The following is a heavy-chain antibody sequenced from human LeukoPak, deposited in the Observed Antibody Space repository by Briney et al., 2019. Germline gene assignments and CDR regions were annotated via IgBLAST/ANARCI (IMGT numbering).Heavy chain of an antibody. CDR3: AGNWGSQGDHDY. D-gene: IGHD7-27*01. Sequence: KAGGSLRLSCAASGFTFSSYSMNWVRQAPGKGLEWVSSISSSSSYIYYADSVKGRFTISRDNAKNSLYLQMNSLRAEDTAVYYCAGNWGSQGDHDYWGQGTLVTVSS. V-gene: IGHV3-21*01. CDR1: GFTFSSYS. J-gene: IGHJ4*02. CDR2: ISSSSSYI.